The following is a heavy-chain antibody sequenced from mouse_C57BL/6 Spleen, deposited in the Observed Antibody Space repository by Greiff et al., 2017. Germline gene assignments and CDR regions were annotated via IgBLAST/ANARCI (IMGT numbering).Heavy chain of an antibody. J-gene: IGHJ3*01. V-gene: IGHV14-4*01. D-gene: IGHD2-4*01. Sequence: VQLQQSGAELVRPGASVKLSCTASGFTFKDYYMHWVKQRPEQGLEWIGWIDPENGDTEYASKFEGKATITADTSSNTTYLQLSSLTSEDAAVYYCTTYDYDGWFAYWGQGTLVTVS. CDR3: TTYDYDGWFAY. CDR1: GFTFKDYY. CDR2: IDPENGDT.